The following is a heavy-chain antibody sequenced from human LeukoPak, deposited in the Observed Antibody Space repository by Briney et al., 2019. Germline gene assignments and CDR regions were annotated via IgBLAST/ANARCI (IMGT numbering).Heavy chain of an antibody. V-gene: IGHV3-21*01. Sequence: GGSLRLSCAASGFTFSSYSMNWVRQAPGKGLEWVSSISSSYIYYADSVKGRFTISRDNAKNSLYLQMNSLRAEDTAVYYCARAGGYSSSWGQGTLVTVSS. D-gene: IGHD6-13*01. CDR3: ARAGGYSSS. CDR1: GFTFSSYS. J-gene: IGHJ4*02. CDR2: ISSSYI.